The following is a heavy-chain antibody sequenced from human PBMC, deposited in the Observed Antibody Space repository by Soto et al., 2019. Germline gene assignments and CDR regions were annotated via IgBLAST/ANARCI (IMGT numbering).Heavy chain of an antibody. D-gene: IGHD3-3*01. Sequence: GASVKVSCKASGFTFTSSAVQWVRQARGQRLEWIGWIVVGSGNTNYAQKFQERVTITRDMSTSTAYMELSSLRSEDTAVYYCAAVLRFLEWFPYYYYGMDVWGQRTTVTVSS. CDR2: IVVGSGNT. J-gene: IGHJ6*02. V-gene: IGHV1-58*01. CDR3: AAVLRFLEWFPYYYYGMDV. CDR1: GFTFTSSA.